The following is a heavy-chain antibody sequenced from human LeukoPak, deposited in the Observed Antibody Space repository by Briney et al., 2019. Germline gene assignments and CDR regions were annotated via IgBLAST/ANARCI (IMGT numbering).Heavy chain of an antibody. CDR2: INPSGGST. CDR1: GYSFTNYY. Sequence: ASAKVSCKASGYSFTNYYMHWVRQAPGQGLEWMGIINPSGGSTTNAQKFQGRVTMIRDTSTTTVYMELSSLRSDDTAMYYCARDERDVVVVPGAMPYWGQGTLVTVSS. J-gene: IGHJ4*02. D-gene: IGHD2-2*01. V-gene: IGHV1-46*01. CDR3: ARDERDVVVVPGAMPY.